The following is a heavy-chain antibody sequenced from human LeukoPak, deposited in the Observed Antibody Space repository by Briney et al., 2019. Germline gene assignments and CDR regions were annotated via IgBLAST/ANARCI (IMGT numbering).Heavy chain of an antibody. CDR1: GYTFSSYA. Sequence: SVKVSCKASGYTFSSYAISWVRQAPGQGLEWMGGIIPIFGTANYAQKFQGRVTITTDESTNTAYMELSSLRSEDTAVYYCARGPFGGPRYWYFDLWAVAPWSLSPQ. V-gene: IGHV1-69*05. CDR2: IIPIFGTA. CDR3: ARGPFGGPRYWYFDL. D-gene: IGHD3-10*01. J-gene: IGHJ2*01.